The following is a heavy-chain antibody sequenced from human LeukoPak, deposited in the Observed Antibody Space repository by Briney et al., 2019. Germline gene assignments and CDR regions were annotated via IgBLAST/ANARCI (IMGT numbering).Heavy chain of an antibody. J-gene: IGHJ4*02. CDR2: IWYDGSNK. Sequence: QPGRSLRLSCAASGFTFSSYGMHWVRQAPGKGLEWVAVIWYDGSNKYYADSVKGRFTISRDNSKNTLYLQMNSLRAEDTAIYYCAKGSSGSRPYYFDYWGQGTLVTVSS. V-gene: IGHV3-33*06. CDR3: AKGSSGSRPYYFDY. D-gene: IGHD3-22*01. CDR1: GFTFSSYG.